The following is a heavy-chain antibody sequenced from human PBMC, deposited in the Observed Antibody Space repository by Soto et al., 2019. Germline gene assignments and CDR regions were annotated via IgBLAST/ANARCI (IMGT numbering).Heavy chain of an antibody. CDR3: ARVATIFGVVIIRRWEAFDI. CDR2: IYDSGST. V-gene: IGHV4-61*01. J-gene: IGHJ3*02. Sequence: PSETLSLTCTVSGGSVSSGNYYWSWIRQPPGKGLEWIGYIYDSGSTNYNPSLKSRVTISVDTSKNQFSLKLSSVTAADTAVYYCARVATIFGVVIIRRWEAFDIWGQGTMVTVSS. D-gene: IGHD3-3*01. CDR1: GGSVSSGNYY.